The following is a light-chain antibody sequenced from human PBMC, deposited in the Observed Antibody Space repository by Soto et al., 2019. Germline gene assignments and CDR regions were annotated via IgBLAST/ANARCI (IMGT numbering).Light chain of an antibody. Sequence: EIVLTQFPGALSLSPGERVTLSCRASQTVSNTYLAWYQQKSGQAPMFLIYGASNRATGSPDRFSGSGSGPAFPLTISRLEPEDFAVYYCHQYGALPPTFGGGTKVEIK. CDR1: QTVSNTY. J-gene: IGKJ4*01. V-gene: IGKV3-20*01. CDR3: HQYGALPPT. CDR2: GAS.